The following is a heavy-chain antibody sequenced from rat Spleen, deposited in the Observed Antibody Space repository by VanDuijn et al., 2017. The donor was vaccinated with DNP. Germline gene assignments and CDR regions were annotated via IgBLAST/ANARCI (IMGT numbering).Heavy chain of an antibody. V-gene: IGHV5-7*01. J-gene: IGHJ2*01. Sequence: EVQLVESGGGLVQPGRSLKLSCAASGFTFSDYNMAWVRQAPKKGLEWVATISYDGSSTYYRDSVKGRFTISRDNAKSTLYLQMDSLRSEDTATYYCARRGYWGQGVMVIVSS. CDR3: ARRGY. CDR1: GFTFSDYN. CDR2: ISYDGSST.